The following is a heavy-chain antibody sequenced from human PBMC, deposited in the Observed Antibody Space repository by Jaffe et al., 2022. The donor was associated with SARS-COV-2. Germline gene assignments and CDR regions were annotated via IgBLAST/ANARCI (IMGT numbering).Heavy chain of an antibody. CDR1: GFTFSSYG. CDR2: ISYDGSNK. J-gene: IGHJ4*02. Sequence: QVQLVESGGGVVQPGRSLRLSCAASGFTFSSYGMHWVRQAPGKGLEWVAVISYDGSNKYYADSVKGRFTISRDNSKNTLYLQMNSLRAEDTAVYYCAKDWMATINFFDYWGQGTLVTVSS. D-gene: IGHD5-12*01. V-gene: IGHV3-30*18. CDR3: AKDWMATINFFDY.